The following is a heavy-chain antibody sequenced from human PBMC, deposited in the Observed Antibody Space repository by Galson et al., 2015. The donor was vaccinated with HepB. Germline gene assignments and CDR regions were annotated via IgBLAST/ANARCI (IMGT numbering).Heavy chain of an antibody. CDR2: INSDGSST. J-gene: IGHJ5*02. V-gene: IGHV3-74*01. Sequence: SLRLSCAASGFTFSSYWMHWVRQAPGKGLVWVSRINSDGSSTSYADSAKGRFTISRDNAKNTLYLQMNSLRAEDTAVYYCARDRIVVVPAGWFDPWGQGTLVTVSS. CDR1: GFTFSSYW. CDR3: ARDRIVVVPAGWFDP. D-gene: IGHD2-2*01.